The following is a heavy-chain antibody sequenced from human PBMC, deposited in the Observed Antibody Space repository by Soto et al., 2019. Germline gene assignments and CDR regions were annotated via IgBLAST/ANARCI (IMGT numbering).Heavy chain of an antibody. CDR3: VSQGTSVLTQAYFDY. D-gene: IGHD2-8*01. CDR2: VYYRGRS. CDR1: GGSVSNSNYY. V-gene: IGHV4-39*01. Sequence: SETLSLTCTVSGGSVSNSNYYWGWIRQSPGKGLEWIGSVYYRGRSYSKSSVKSRVTISVDTSKNQFSLNLNSVTASDTAVYYCVSQGTSVLTQAYFDYWGPGALGTVSS. J-gene: IGHJ4*02.